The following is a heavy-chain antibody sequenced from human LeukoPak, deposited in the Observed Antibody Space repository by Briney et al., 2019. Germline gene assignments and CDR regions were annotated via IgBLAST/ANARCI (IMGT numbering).Heavy chain of an antibody. V-gene: IGHV4-59*11. CDR2: IYYSGSI. D-gene: IGHD2-2*01. J-gene: IGHJ3*02. CDR1: GDSISSHY. Sequence: SETLSLTCTVSGDSISSHYWSWIRQPPGKGLEWIGYIYYSGSINYNSSLKSRVTISVDTSKNQFSLKLNSVTAADTAVYYCAREGGVVPAAMQDAFDIWGQGTMVTVSS. CDR3: AREGGVVPAAMQDAFDI.